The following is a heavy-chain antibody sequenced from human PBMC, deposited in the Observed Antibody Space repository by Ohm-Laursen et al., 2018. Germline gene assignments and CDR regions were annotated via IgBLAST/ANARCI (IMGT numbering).Heavy chain of an antibody. CDR2: IYTSVST. Sequence: SETLSLTCTVSGGSISNYYWSWIRQPAGKGLEWIGRIYTSVSTNYNPSLKSRVTISVDTTKNQFSLKLSSVTAADTAVYYCASSTQYYYGSGSYYNRYYGMDVWGQGTTVTVSS. CDR3: ASSTQYYYGSGSYYNRYYGMDV. D-gene: IGHD3-10*01. CDR1: GGSISNYY. V-gene: IGHV4-4*07. J-gene: IGHJ6*02.